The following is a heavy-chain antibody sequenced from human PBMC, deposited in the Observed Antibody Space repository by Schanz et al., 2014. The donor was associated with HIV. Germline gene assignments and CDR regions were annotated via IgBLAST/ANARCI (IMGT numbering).Heavy chain of an antibody. CDR2: ISNDGSYK. CDR3: AKEGPTVTPGYYYGMDV. J-gene: IGHJ6*02. CDR1: GFTFSNYG. V-gene: IGHV3-30*18. Sequence: QVRLVESGGGVVQPGRSLRLSCAASGFTFSNYGMHWVRQAPGKGLEWVAIISNDGSYKYYADSVKGRFTISRDNSKNRLYLQMNSLRAEDTAVYYCAKEGPTVTPGYYYGMDVWGQGTTVTVSS. D-gene: IGHD4-17*01.